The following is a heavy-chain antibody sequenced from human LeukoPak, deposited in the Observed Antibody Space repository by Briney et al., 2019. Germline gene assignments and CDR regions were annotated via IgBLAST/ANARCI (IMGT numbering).Heavy chain of an antibody. Sequence: GGSLRLSCAVSGITLSNYGMSWVRQAPGKGLEWVAGISDSGGSTNYADSVKGRFTISRDNAKNTLYLQMNSLRAEDTALYYCAKHLRATNTYIFFGLDVWGQGTTVTVSS. V-gene: IGHV3-23*01. CDR1: GITLSNYG. J-gene: IGHJ6*02. CDR2: ISDSGGST. D-gene: IGHD1-26*01. CDR3: AKHLRATNTYIFFGLDV.